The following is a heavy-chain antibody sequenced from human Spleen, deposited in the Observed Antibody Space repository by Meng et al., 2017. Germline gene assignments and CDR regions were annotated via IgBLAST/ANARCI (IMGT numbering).Heavy chain of an antibody. D-gene: IGHD3-16*02. J-gene: IGHJ4*02. CDR1: GFTFSSYA. CDR3: ARDLGDYVWGSYRYIFYFDY. CDR2: ISSNGGST. Sequence: GESLKISCAASGFTFSSYAMHWVRQAPGKGLEYVSAISSNGGSTYYANSVKGRFTISRDNSKNTLYLQMGSLRAEDMAVYYCARDLGDYVWGSYRYIFYFDYWGQGTLVTVSS. V-gene: IGHV3-64*01.